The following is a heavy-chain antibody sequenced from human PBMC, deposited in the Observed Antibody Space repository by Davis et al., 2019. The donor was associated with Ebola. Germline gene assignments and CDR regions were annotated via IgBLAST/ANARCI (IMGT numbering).Heavy chain of an antibody. V-gene: IGHV4-38-2*02. CDR3: ARVDDFWNGYFDY. CDR1: GYSISSGYY. D-gene: IGHD3-3*01. Sequence: SETLSLTCTVSGYSISSGYYWGWIRQPPGKGLEWIGSIYHSGSTYYNPSLKSRVTISVDTSKNQFSLKLSSVTAADTAVYYCARVDDFWNGYFDYWGQGTLVTVSS. CDR2: IYHSGST. J-gene: IGHJ4*02.